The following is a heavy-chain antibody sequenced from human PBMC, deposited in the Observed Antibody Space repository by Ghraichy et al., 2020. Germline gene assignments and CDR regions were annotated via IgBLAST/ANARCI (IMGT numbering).Heavy chain of an antibody. D-gene: IGHD2-15*01. Sequence: GGSLRLSCAASGFTFSSYSMNWVRQAPGKGLEWISYITNNRNNINYADSVKGRFTISRDNAKDSLYLQMNSLRADDTAVYYCVRDRWWSFDLWGQGTLVTVSS. CDR3: VRDRWWSFDL. V-gene: IGHV3-48*01. CDR2: ITNNRNNI. J-gene: IGHJ4*02. CDR1: GFTFSSYS.